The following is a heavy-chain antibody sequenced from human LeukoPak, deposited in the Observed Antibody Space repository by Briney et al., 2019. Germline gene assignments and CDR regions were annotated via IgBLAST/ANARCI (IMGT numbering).Heavy chain of an antibody. Sequence: ASVKVSCKASGYTFTGYYMHWVRQAPGQGLEWMGWINPNSGGTNYAQKFQGRVTMTRDTSISTAYMGLSRLRSDDTAVYYCARGGSIVGATKGGDYWGQGTLVTVSS. V-gene: IGHV1-2*02. D-gene: IGHD1-26*01. J-gene: IGHJ4*02. CDR2: INPNSGGT. CDR3: ARGGSIVGATKGGDY. CDR1: GYTFTGYY.